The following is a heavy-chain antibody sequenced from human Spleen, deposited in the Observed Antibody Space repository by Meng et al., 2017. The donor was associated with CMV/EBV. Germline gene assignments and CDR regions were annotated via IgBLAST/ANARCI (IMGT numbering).Heavy chain of an antibody. CDR2: INYSGST. V-gene: IGHV4-34*01. CDR3: ARVMGNYFYYYGMDV. CDR1: GGSFSDYY. D-gene: IGHD1-26*01. J-gene: IGHJ6*02. Sequence: SETLSLTCAVYGGSFSDYYWSWIRQSPGKGLEWIGDINYSGSTNYNPSLKSRVTISVDTSKNQFSLRLRSVTAADTAVYFCARVMGNYFYYYGMDVWGQGTTVTVSS.